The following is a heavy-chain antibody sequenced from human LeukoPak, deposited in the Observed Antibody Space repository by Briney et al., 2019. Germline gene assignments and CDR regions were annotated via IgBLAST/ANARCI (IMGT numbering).Heavy chain of an antibody. CDR2: IYYSGST. D-gene: IGHD4-23*01. V-gene: IGHV4-39*02. CDR3: ARDYGGNFGGDAFDI. CDR1: GGSISSSSYY. J-gene: IGHJ3*02. Sequence: TPSETLSLTRTVSGGSISSSSYYWGWIRQPPGKGLEWIGSIYYSGSTYYNPSLKSRVTISVDTSKNQFSLKLSSVTAADTAVYYCARDYGGNFGGDAFDIWGQGTMVTVSS.